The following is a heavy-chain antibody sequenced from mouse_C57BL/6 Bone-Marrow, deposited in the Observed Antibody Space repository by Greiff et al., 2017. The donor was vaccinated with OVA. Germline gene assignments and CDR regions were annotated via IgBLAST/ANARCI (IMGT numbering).Heavy chain of an antibody. CDR2: IHPADGDT. Sequence: QVQLQQSGAELVKPGASVKVSCKASGYTFTSYCMHWVKQRPGQGLEWIGRIHPADGDTYYNQKFTGKATLTADKSSSTAYMQLSSLTSEDSAVYYCASLCLWYFDVWGTGTTVTVSS. CDR3: ASLCLWYFDV. CDR1: GYTFTSYC. J-gene: IGHJ1*03. V-gene: IGHV1-74*01. D-gene: IGHD6-5*01.